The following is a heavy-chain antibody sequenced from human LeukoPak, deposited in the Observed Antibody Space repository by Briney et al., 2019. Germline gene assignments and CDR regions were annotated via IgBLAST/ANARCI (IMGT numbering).Heavy chain of an antibody. Sequence: SETLSLTCAVYGGSFSGYYWSWIRQPPGKGLEWIGEINHSGSTNYNPSLKSRVTISVDTSKNQFSLKLSSVTAADTAVYYCAREGDYVWGSYRLMGYDYWGQGTLVTVSS. V-gene: IGHV4-34*01. J-gene: IGHJ4*02. CDR2: INHSGST. CDR1: GGSFSGYY. D-gene: IGHD3-16*02. CDR3: AREGDYVWGSYRLMGYDY.